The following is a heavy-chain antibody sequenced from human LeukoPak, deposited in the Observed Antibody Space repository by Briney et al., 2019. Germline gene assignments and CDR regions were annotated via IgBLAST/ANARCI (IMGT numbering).Heavy chain of an antibody. D-gene: IGHD6-19*01. CDR2: IYYSGST. V-gene: IGHV4-59*01. Sequence: SETLSLTCTVSGGSISSYYWSWIRQPPGKGLEWIGYIYYSGSTNYNPSLKSRVTISVDTSKNQFSLKLSSVTAADTAVYYCARDIAVAGTGSWFDPWGQGTLVTVSS. CDR3: ARDIAVAGTGSWFDP. CDR1: GGSISSYY. J-gene: IGHJ5*02.